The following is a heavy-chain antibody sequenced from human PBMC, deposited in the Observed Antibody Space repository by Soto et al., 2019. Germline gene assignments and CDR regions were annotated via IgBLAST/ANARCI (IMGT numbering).Heavy chain of an antibody. J-gene: IGHJ4*02. CDR1: GFSVGGNP. V-gene: IGHV3-53*01. CDR2: IHTGGST. CDR3: ARGVNDDS. Sequence: EVKLVESGGGLMQPGGSLRLSCAASGFSVGGNPMTWVRQAPGKGLEWVASIHTGGSTFYADPVKGRFTISRDNSKNMVYLQMNSLTVGDTVMYFCARGVNDDSWGRGTLVTVSS. D-gene: IGHD1-1*01.